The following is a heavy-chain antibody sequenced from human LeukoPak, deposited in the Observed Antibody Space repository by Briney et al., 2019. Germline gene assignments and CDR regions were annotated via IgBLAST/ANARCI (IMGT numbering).Heavy chain of an antibody. CDR1: GGSISSYY. Sequence: SETLSLTCTVSGGSISSYYWGWIRQPPGKGLEWVGQIYYRETPNYNPSLRSRVTISIDTSKNQFSLKLNSVTAADTAVYYCAAESERWLLRSWGQGTLVTVSS. CDR3: AAESERWLLRS. V-gene: IGHV4-59*03. CDR2: IYYRETP. J-gene: IGHJ4*02. D-gene: IGHD6-19*01.